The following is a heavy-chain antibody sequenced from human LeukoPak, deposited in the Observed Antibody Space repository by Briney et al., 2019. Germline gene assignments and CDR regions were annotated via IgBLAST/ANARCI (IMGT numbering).Heavy chain of an antibody. J-gene: IGHJ1*01. D-gene: IGHD6-19*01. CDR1: GFTFSSYA. CDR2: ISYDGSKK. CDR3: ARAYKDRSLAGKKEFFQH. V-gene: IGHV3-30-3*01. Sequence: GGSLRLSCAASGFTFSSYAMHWVRQAPGKGLEWVAVISYDGSKKYYADSVKGRFTISRDNANNFLYLQMNSLRAEDTALYYCARAYKDRSLAGKKEFFQHWGQGTLVTVSS.